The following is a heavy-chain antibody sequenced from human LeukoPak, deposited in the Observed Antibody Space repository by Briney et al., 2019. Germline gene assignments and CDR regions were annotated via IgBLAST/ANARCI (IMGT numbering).Heavy chain of an antibody. Sequence: ASVKVSCKASGYTFSDYYMHWVRQAPGQGLEWMGWIYPNSGGTNYAQKFQGRVTMTRDMSISTAYMEVSRLTSDDTAVYYCARATIADSSTYYIDYWGLGTLVTVSS. CDR1: GYTFSDYY. CDR2: IYPNSGGT. CDR3: ARATIADSSTYYIDY. V-gene: IGHV1-2*02. D-gene: IGHD3-22*01. J-gene: IGHJ4*02.